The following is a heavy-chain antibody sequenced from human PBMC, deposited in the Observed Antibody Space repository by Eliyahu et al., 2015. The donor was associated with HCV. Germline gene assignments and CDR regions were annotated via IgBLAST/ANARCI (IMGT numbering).Heavy chain of an antibody. J-gene: IGHJ4*02. CDR3: ARGVRCSGGSCYRYFDF. Sequence: EVQLVESGGGLVQPGGSLRVSCAASGFXFSXYDMHWVRQVTGKGLEWVSAIDTAGDPYYSDSVKGRFTISRENAKNSLYLQMNSLRAGDTAVYYCARGVRCSGGSCYRYFDFWGQGTLVTVSS. CDR1: GFXFSXYD. CDR2: IDTAGDP. V-gene: IGHV3-13*04. D-gene: IGHD2-15*01.